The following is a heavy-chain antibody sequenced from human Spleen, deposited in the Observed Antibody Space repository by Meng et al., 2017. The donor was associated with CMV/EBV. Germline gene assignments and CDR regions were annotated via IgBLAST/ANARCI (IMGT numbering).Heavy chain of an antibody. CDR3: AREERKDCYICYGMDV. J-gene: IGHJ6*02. Sequence: GESLKISCAASGFTLRAHAMHWVRQAPGKGLEWVAFIRYDGSNEYYADSVKGRFTVSRDDSKNTVYLQMYGLRRDDTAVYYCAREERKDCYICYGMDVWGQGTTVTVSS. CDR1: GFTLRAHA. V-gene: IGHV3-30*02. CDR2: IRYDGSNE. D-gene: IGHD2-21*02.